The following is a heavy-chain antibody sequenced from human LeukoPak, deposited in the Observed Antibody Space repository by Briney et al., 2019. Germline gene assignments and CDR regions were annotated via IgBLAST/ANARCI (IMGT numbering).Heavy chain of an antibody. CDR1: GYRFTNCW. Sequence: GESLKISCKGSGYRFTNCWIGWVRQMPGKGLEWMGIIYPGDSDTRYSPYFQGQVTISADKSISTAYLQWSSLKASDTAIYYCAITSMVTNWYFDLWGRGTVVTVSS. V-gene: IGHV5-51*01. D-gene: IGHD2-21*02. J-gene: IGHJ2*01. CDR3: AITSMVTNWYFDL. CDR2: IYPGDSDT.